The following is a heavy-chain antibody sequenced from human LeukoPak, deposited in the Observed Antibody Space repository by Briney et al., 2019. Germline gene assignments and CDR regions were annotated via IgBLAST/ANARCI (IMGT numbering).Heavy chain of an antibody. V-gene: IGHV3-74*01. CDR1: RLTFNNYW. CDR2: INIDGSGI. J-gene: IGHJ4*02. D-gene: IGHD6-13*01. CDR3: ARVPATGTQFDY. Sequence: PGGSLRLSCTASRLTFNNYWMHWVRQAPGKGLVWVSRINIDGSGISYADSVKGRFTISRDNAKSTLYLQMNSLRAEDAALYYCARVPATGTQFDYWGQGTLVSVSS.